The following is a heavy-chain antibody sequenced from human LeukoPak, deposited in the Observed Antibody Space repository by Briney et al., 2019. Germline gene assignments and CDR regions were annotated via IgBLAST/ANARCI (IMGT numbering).Heavy chain of an antibody. Sequence: ASVTVSCKVSGYTLTELSMHWVRQAPGKGLEWMGGFDPEDGETVYAQKFQGRVTMTEDTSTDTAYMELSSLRSEDTAVYYCATIPLSSGWYAHDYWGQGTLVTVSS. V-gene: IGHV1-24*01. CDR3: ATIPLSSGWYAHDY. D-gene: IGHD6-19*01. J-gene: IGHJ4*02. CDR2: FDPEDGET. CDR1: GYTLTELS.